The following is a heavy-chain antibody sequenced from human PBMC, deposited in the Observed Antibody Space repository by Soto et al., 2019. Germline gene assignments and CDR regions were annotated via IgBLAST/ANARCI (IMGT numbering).Heavy chain of an antibody. V-gene: IGHV3-33*01. J-gene: IGHJ5*02. Sequence: QVQLAESGGGVVQPGRSLRLSCAASGFTFSSYGMHWVRQAPGKGLEWVAVIWYDGSNKYYADSVKGRFTISRDTSKNTLYLQINSLRAEEAAVYYCARARAERRVVPDASGGGWFDPWGQGTLVAVSS. CDR1: GFTFSSYG. CDR3: ARARAERRVVPDASGGGWFDP. CDR2: IWYDGSNK. D-gene: IGHD2-2*01.